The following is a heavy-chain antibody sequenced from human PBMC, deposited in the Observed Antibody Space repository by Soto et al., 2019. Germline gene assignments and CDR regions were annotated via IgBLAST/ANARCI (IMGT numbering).Heavy chain of an antibody. CDR3: ARVPGTARWWDF. CDR2: VSGGSKNT. J-gene: IGHJ4*02. Sequence: SLRLSCTASGFTFKTYDMNWVRQAPGKGLEWVSGVSGGSKNTWYGDSVRGRFTISRDNARNSLYLQMDSLRAEDTAVYYCARVPGTARWWDFWGQGTLVTVSS. CDR1: GFTFKTYD. V-gene: IGHV3-21*01. D-gene: IGHD2-15*01.